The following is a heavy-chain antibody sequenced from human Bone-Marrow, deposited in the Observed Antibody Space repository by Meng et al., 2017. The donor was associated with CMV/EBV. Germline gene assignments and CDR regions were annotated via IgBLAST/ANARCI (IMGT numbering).Heavy chain of an antibody. V-gene: IGHV1-2*02. Sequence: ASVKVSCKASGYTFTGYYMHWVRQAPGQGLEWMGWINPNSGGTNYAQKFQGRVTMTRDTSISTAYMELSRLRSDDTAVYYCARGGRLVPLARRENPFYRYWGQGTLVTVSS. J-gene: IGHJ4*02. CDR3: ARGGRLVPLARRENPFYRY. D-gene: IGHD3-16*02. CDR1: GYTFTGYY. CDR2: INPNSGGT.